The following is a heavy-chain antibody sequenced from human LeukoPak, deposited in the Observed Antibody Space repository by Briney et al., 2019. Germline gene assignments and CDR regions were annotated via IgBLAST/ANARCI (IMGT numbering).Heavy chain of an antibody. CDR1: GGSISSGGYY. D-gene: IGHD1-1*01. J-gene: IGHJ4*02. Sequence: TLSLTCTVSGGSISSGGYYWSWIRQPPGKGLEWIGYIYHSGSTYYNPSLKSRVTISVDRSKNQFSLKLSSVTAADTAVYYCARDNWNDVSYFDYWGQGTLVTVSS. V-gene: IGHV4-30-2*01. CDR2: IYHSGST. CDR3: ARDNWNDVSYFDY.